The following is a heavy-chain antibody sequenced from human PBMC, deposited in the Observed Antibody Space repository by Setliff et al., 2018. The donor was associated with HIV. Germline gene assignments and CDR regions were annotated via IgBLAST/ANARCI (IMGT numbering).Heavy chain of an antibody. J-gene: IGHJ3*02. V-gene: IGHV4-34*01. CDR2: INHSGST. Sequence: PSETLSLTCAVSGGSFSGYYWNWIRQPPGSGLEWIGEINHSGSTNYNPSLKSRVTISVDTSKNQFSLKLSSVTAADTAMYFCARESRNDFWSGYYRTFDIWGQGTMVTVSS. D-gene: IGHD3-3*01. CDR3: ARESRNDFWSGYYRTFDI. CDR1: GGSFSGYY.